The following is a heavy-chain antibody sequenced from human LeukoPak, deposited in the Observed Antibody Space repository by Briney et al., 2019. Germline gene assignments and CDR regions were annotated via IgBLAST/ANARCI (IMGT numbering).Heavy chain of an antibody. Sequence: SETLSLTCAVYGGSFSGYYWSWIRQPPGKGLEWIGEINHSGSTNYNPSLKGRVTISVDTSKNQFSLKLSSVTAADTAVYYCARPERKRTYYYGSGSYSKGYYFDYWGQGTLVTVSS. D-gene: IGHD3-10*01. CDR2: INHSGST. V-gene: IGHV4-34*01. CDR3: ARPERKRTYYYGSGSYSKGYYFDY. J-gene: IGHJ4*02. CDR1: GGSFSGYY.